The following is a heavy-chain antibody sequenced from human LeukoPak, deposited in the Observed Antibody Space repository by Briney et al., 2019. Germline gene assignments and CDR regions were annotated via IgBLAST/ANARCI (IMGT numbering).Heavy chain of an antibody. Sequence: GASVTVSCKASGYTFTSYYIHWVRQAPGQGLEWMGIINPNVGSTVYAQKFQGRVTMTRDTSTSTVYMELSSLRSEDTAVYYCARTPYSSGYFYYIDYWGQGTLVTVSS. J-gene: IGHJ4*02. D-gene: IGHD3-22*01. CDR2: INPNVGST. CDR1: GYTFTSYY. V-gene: IGHV1-46*01. CDR3: ARTPYSSGYFYYIDY.